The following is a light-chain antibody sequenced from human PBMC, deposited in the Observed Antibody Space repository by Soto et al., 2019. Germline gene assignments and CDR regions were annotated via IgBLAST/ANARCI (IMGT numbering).Light chain of an antibody. J-gene: IGKJ4*01. CDR3: QQYATYSAGLT. CDR2: GAS. Sequence: DIQMTQSPSTLSASVGDRVTITCRASQSVSTGLAWYQQKPGTAPKLLIYGASSLESGVPSRFSGSGSGTEFTLTISSLQPDDFATYHCQQYATYSAGLTFGGGTKVEIK. CDR1: QSVSTG. V-gene: IGKV1-5*01.